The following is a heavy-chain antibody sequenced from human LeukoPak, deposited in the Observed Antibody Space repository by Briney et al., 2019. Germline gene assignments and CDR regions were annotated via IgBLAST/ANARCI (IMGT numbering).Heavy chain of an antibody. CDR1: GFTFSSYW. Sequence: PGGSLRLSCAASGFTFSSYWMHWVRQAPGKGLVWVSRINIDGSSTSYADSVKGRFTISRDNAKNSLFLQMNSLRAEDTAMYYCARNFRQGFDIWGQGTMVIVSS. J-gene: IGHJ3*02. CDR3: ARNFRQGFDI. CDR2: INIDGSST. V-gene: IGHV3-74*01.